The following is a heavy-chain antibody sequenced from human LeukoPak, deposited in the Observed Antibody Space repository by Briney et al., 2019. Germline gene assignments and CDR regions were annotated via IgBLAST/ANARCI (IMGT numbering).Heavy chain of an antibody. CDR3: ARDKWEPRYAFDI. V-gene: IGHV4-34*01. J-gene: IGHJ3*02. CDR1: GGSLSFYY. D-gene: IGHD1-26*01. Sequence: SETLSLTCGVSGGSLSFYYWSWIRQSPGKGLEWIAEISQNGDSNYNMSLKSRVTISVDKSKTQFSLKLSSVTAADTAVYYCARDKWEPRYAFDIWGQGTMVTVSS. CDR2: ISQNGDS.